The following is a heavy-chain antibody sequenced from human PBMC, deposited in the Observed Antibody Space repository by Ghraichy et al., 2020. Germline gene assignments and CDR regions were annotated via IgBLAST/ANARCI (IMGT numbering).Heavy chain of an antibody. D-gene: IGHD6-19*01. J-gene: IGHJ6*02. Sequence: GALRLSCAASGFTFSSYAMSWVRQAPGKGLEWVSAISGSGGSTYYADSVKGRFTISRDNSKNTLYLQMNSLRAEDTAVYYCAKHLGGYSSGWYPRYYYYYYGMDVWGQGTTVTVSS. CDR2: ISGSGGST. CDR3: AKHLGGYSSGWYPRYYYYYYGMDV. V-gene: IGHV3-23*01. CDR1: GFTFSSYA.